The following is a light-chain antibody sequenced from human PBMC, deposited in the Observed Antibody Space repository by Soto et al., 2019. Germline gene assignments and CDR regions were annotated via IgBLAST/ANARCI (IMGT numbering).Light chain of an antibody. CDR1: SSDVGAYNY. V-gene: IGLV2-14*01. J-gene: IGLJ3*02. CDR3: SSYTTSSTVV. CDR2: EVT. Sequence: QSALTQPASVSGSPGQSITISCTGTSSDVGAYNYVSWYQQHPGRAPKFLIYEVTYRPSGVSNRFSGSKSGNTASLTISGLQTEDEADYYCSSYTTSSTVVFGGGTKL.